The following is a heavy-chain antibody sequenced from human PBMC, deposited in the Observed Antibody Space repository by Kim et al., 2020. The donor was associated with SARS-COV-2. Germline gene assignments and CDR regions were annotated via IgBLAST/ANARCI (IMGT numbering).Heavy chain of an antibody. CDR2: ISSSGSTI. J-gene: IGHJ5*02. CDR3: ARDPAGTVDWFDP. V-gene: IGHV3-11*01. D-gene: IGHD6-13*01. Sequence: GGSLRLSCAASGFTFSDYYMSWIRQAPGKGLEWVSYISSSGSTIYYADSVKGRFTISRDNAKNSLYLQMNSLRAEDMAVYYCARDPAGTVDWFDPWGQGTLVTVSS. CDR1: GFTFSDYY.